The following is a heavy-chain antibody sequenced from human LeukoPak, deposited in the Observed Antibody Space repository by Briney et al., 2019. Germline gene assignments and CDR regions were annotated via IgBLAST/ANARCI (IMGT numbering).Heavy chain of an antibody. D-gene: IGHD6-19*01. CDR1: GFTFSGSA. Sequence: GGSLKLSCAASGFTFSGSALHWVRQASGKGLEWIGRIKRKADSYATAYAASVKGRFTISRDDSENTAYLEMNSLRAEDTAVYYCAGSGWYRDYFDYWGQGTLVTVSS. J-gene: IGHJ4*02. CDR3: AGSGWYRDYFDY. V-gene: IGHV3-73*01. CDR2: IKRKADSYAT.